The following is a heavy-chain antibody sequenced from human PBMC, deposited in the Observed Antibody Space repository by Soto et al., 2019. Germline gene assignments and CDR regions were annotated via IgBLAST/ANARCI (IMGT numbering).Heavy chain of an antibody. D-gene: IGHD3-22*01. CDR2: IYYSGST. V-gene: IGHV4-31*03. CDR3: ARDPSNGYYDSSGYYWGYFDY. Sequence: SETLSLTCTVSGGSISSGGYYWSWIRQHPGKGLEWIGYIYYSGSTYYNPSLKSRVTISVDTSKNQFSLKLSSVTAADTAVYYCARDPSNGYYDSSGYYWGYFDYWGQGTLVTVSS. J-gene: IGHJ4*02. CDR1: GGSISSGGYY.